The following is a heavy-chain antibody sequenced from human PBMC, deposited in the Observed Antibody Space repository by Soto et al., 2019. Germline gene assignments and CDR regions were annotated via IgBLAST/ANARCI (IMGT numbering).Heavy chain of an antibody. V-gene: IGHV1-18*01. D-gene: IGHD5-18*01. J-gene: IGHJ4*02. Sequence: QVQLVQSGAEVKKPGASVKVSCKASGYTFTSYGISWVRQAPGQGLEWMGWINAYNGNTNYAQKLQGRVTMTTAPSPSKAYMELRSLSCDDTAVYYCARTTYGYGWIPIDYWGKGTLVTVSS. CDR1: GYTFTSYG. CDR2: INAYNGNT. CDR3: ARTTYGYGWIPIDY.